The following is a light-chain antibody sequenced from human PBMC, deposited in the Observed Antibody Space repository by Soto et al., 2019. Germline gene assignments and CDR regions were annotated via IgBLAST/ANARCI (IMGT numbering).Light chain of an antibody. CDR1: KLGDKY. V-gene: IGLV3-1*01. J-gene: IGLJ2*01. CDR2: QDS. CDR3: QAWDNSLV. Sequence: SYELTQPPSVSVSPGQTASITCSVDKLGDKYACWYQQKPGQSPVLVIYQDSKRPSGIPERFSGSNSGNTATLTISGTQAMDEADYYCQAWDNSLVFGGGTKLTVL.